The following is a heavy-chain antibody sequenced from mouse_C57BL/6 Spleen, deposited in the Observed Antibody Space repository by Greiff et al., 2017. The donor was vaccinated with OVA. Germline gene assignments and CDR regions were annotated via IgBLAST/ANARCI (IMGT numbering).Heavy chain of an antibody. CDR1: GFTFSSYA. V-gene: IGHV5-4*01. J-gene: IGHJ2*01. CDR2: ISDGGSYT. Sequence: DVHLVESGGGLVKPGGSLKLSCAASGFTFSSYAMSWVRQTPEKRLEWVATISDGGSYTYYPDNVKGRFTISRDNAKNNLYLQMSHLKSEDTAMYYCATGTSYFDYWGQGTTLTVSS. CDR3: ATGTSYFDY. D-gene: IGHD4-1*01.